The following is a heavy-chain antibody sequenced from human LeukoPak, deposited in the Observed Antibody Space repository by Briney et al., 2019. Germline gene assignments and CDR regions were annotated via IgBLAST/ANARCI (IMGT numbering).Heavy chain of an antibody. V-gene: IGHV4-61*01. CDR3: ARPQGEHGEDWFHP. CDR1: GGSVSSGSYY. J-gene: IGHJ5*02. Sequence: SETLSLTCTVSGGSVSSGSYYWSWIRQPPGKGLEWIGSTHYSGDTKYNPSLRSRVSLSVDTSKQQFSLRLTSVTAADTAMYYCARPQGEHGEDWFHPWGQGTLVTVSS. CDR2: THYSGDT. D-gene: IGHD3-16*01.